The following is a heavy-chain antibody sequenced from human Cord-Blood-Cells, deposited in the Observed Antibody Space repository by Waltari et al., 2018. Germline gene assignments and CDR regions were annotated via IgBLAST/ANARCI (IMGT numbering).Heavy chain of an antibody. CDR2: ISYDGSNK. CDR3: AKDFSSSEQWLPEYFQH. Sequence: QVQLVESGGGVVQPGRSLRLSCAASGFTFSSYGMHWVRQAPGKGLEWVAVISYDGSNKYYADSVKGRFTISRDNSKNTLYLQMNSLRAEDTAVYYCAKDFSSSEQWLPEYFQHWGQGTLVTVSS. D-gene: IGHD6-19*01. CDR1: GFTFSSYG. V-gene: IGHV3-30*18. J-gene: IGHJ1*01.